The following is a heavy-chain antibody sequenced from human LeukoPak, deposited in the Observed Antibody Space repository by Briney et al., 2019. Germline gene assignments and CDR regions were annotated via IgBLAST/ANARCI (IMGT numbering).Heavy chain of an antibody. CDR1: GGSVGSAGYY. D-gene: IGHD1-26*01. CDR3: ARTQSQSGSYRYYFGY. CDR2: IYYIRNT. V-gene: IGHV4-61*08. J-gene: IGHJ4*02. Sequence: SETLSLICTVSGGSVGSAGYYWSWIRQPPGGGLEWIGYIYYIRNTNYNPSLKSRVTMSLDPSKNQFSLKLNSVTAADTAVYYCARTQSQSGSYRYYFGYWGQGTLVTVSS.